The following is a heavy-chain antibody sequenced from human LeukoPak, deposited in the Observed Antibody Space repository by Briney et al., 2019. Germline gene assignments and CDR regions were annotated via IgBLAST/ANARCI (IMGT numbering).Heavy chain of an antibody. CDR3: TKFPPPDTAMVTFDP. Sequence: PGGSLRLSCAASGFTFSSYARSWVRQAPGKGVEGVSAISGSGGSTYYADSVKGRFTISRDNSKNTLYLQMNSLRAEDTAVYYCTKFPPPDTAMVTFDPWGQGTLVTVSS. CDR1: GFTFSSYA. D-gene: IGHD5-18*01. J-gene: IGHJ5*02. V-gene: IGHV3-23*01. CDR2: ISGSGGST.